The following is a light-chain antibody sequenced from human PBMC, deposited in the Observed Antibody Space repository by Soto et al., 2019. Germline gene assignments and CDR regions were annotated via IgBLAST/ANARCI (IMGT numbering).Light chain of an antibody. V-gene: IGLV1-40*01. Sequence: QSVLTQPPSVSGAPGQRVTISCTGSSSNIGAGYNVHWYQQLPGTAPKLLIYGNNNRPSGVPDQFSGSKSGTSASLAITGLQAEDEADYYCQSYDSRLSNWVFGGGTKLTVL. CDR3: QSYDSRLSNWV. CDR1: SSNIGAGYN. CDR2: GNN. J-gene: IGLJ3*02.